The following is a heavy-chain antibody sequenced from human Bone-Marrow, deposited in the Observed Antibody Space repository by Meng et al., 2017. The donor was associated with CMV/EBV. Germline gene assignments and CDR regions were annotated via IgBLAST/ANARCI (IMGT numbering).Heavy chain of an antibody. CDR3: ARDLDSTGYYDEDY. J-gene: IGHJ4*02. V-gene: IGHV3-23*01. CDR1: GFTFSNYA. Sequence: GESLKISCAASGFTFSNYAMNWVRQTPGKALEWLALIGTNERATHYADCVKGRFTISRDNPKNTLYLELNSLRAEDTALYYCARDLDSTGYYDEDYCGQGTLVTVSS. CDR2: IGTNERAT. D-gene: IGHD3-22*01.